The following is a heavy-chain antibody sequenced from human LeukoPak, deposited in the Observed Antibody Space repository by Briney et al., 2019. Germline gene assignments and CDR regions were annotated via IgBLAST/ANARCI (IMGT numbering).Heavy chain of an antibody. Sequence: GGSLRLSCAASGFTFSSYWITWVRQAPGKGLEWVANIKQDGSEKYYVDSVKGRFTISRDNARNSVSLQMNSLRAEDTAVYYCARGPYCDSTSCQSFFDYWGQGALVTVSS. CDR1: GFTFSSYW. J-gene: IGHJ4*02. CDR2: IKQDGSEK. CDR3: ARGPYCDSTSCQSFFDY. V-gene: IGHV3-7*01. D-gene: IGHD2-2*01.